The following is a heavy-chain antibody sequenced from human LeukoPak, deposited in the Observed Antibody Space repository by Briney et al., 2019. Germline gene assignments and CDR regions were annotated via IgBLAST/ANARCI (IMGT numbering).Heavy chain of an antibody. D-gene: IGHD6-13*01. J-gene: IGHJ5*02. CDR1: GGSISSYY. CDR2: IYTSGST. V-gene: IGHV4-4*07. CDR3: ARELGEIAAANNWFDP. Sequence: PSETLSLTCTVSGGSISSYYWSWIRQPAGKGLEWIGRIYTSGSTNYNPSLKSRVTTSVDTSKNQFSLKLSSVTAADTAVYYCARELGEIAAANNWFDPWGQGTLVTVSS.